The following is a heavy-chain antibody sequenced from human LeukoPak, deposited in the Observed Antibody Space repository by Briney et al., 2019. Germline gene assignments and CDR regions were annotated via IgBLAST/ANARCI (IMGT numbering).Heavy chain of an antibody. V-gene: IGHV1-46*01. Sequence: ASVKVSCKASGYTFTSYYMHWVRRAPGQGLEWLGIVNPSTGSTDYAQKFQGRLTMTRDMSTSTFYMELSGLRSEDTAVYYCARDRSTMVRGSSRRENWFDPWGQGTLVTVSS. CDR2: VNPSTGST. J-gene: IGHJ5*02. CDR3: ARDRSTMVRGSSRRENWFDP. CDR1: GYTFTSYY. D-gene: IGHD3-10*01.